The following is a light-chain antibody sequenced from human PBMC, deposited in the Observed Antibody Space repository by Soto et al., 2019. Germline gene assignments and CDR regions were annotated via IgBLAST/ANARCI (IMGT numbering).Light chain of an antibody. CDR3: QQYNSYSPA. V-gene: IGKV1-5*01. J-gene: IGKJ3*01. Sequence: DIQMTQSPSTLSASVGDRVTSTSRASQSISSWLAWYQQKPGKAPKLLIYDASSLESGVPSRFSGSGYGTEFNLTISSLQTDDFATYYCQQYNSYSPAFGPGTKVDI. CDR1: QSISSW. CDR2: DAS.